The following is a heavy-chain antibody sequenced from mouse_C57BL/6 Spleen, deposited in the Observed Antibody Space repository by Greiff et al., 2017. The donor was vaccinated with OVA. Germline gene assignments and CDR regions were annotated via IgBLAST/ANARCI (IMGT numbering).Heavy chain of an antibody. V-gene: IGHV2-3*01. CDR2: IWGDGST. Sequence: VQRVESGPGLVAPSQRLSITCTVSGFSLTSYGVSWVRQPPGKGLEWLGVIWGDGSTNYHSALISRLSISKDNSTSQVFLKLNRLQTDDTATYYCAKGQDYGNYEGVWFAYWGQGTLVTVSA. CDR1: GFSLTSYG. J-gene: IGHJ3*01. CDR3: AKGQDYGNYEGVWFAY. D-gene: IGHD2-1*01.